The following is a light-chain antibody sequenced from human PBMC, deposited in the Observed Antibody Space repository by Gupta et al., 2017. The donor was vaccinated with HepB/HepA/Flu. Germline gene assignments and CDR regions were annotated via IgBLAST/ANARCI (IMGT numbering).Light chain of an antibody. CDR3: QVWDFSSDHVI. Sequence: YVLAQTPPVSVAPGETATMKCGGDSIGSKSVHWYQQKPGQAPGLVVYDDTNRPSGIPQRFSGSNSGNTATLTISRVEAGDEADYFCQVWDFSSDHVIFGGGTKLTVL. V-gene: IGLV3-21*02. CDR1: SIGSKS. CDR2: DDT. J-gene: IGLJ2*01.